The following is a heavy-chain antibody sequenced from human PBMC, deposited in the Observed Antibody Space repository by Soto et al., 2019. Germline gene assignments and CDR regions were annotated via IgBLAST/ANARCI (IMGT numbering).Heavy chain of an antibody. V-gene: IGHV1-18*01. Sequence: ASVKGSCKASCYTFTRYGISWVRQAPGQGLEWMGWISAYNGNTNYAQKLQGRVTMTTDTSTSTAYMELRSLRSDDTAVYYCARVDDYVWGSYWFDPWGQGTLVTVSS. CDR1: CYTFTRYG. CDR2: ISAYNGNT. CDR3: ARVDDYVWGSYWFDP. J-gene: IGHJ5*02. D-gene: IGHD3-16*01.